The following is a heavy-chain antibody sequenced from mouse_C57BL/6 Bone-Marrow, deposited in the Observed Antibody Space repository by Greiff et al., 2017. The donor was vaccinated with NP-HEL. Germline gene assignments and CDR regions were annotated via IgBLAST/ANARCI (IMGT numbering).Heavy chain of an antibody. CDR3: ARDGPFYYGSSHWYFDV. CDR1: GFTFSSYA. CDR2: ISDGGSYT. V-gene: IGHV5-4*01. D-gene: IGHD1-1*01. Sequence: DVQLVESGGGLVKPGGSLKLSCAASGFTFSSYAMSWVRQTPEKRLEWVATISDGGSYTYYPDNVKVRFTISRDNAKNNLYLQMSHLKSEDTAMYYCARDGPFYYGSSHWYFDVWGTGTTVTVSS. J-gene: IGHJ1*03.